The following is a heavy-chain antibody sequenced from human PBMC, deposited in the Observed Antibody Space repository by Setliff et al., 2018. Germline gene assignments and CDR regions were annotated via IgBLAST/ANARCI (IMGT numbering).Heavy chain of an antibody. CDR1: GGTFSSYG. CDR2: TIPIFGTT. V-gene: IGHV1-69*05. J-gene: IGHJ6*03. D-gene: IGHD1-26*01. CDR3: VREGVHTRSSTDYPYYMDV. Sequence: SVKVSCKASGGTFSSYGISWVRQAPGQGLEWMGGTIPIFGTTDYAQKFQGRVTIITDESTSTAFMQLSSLRSEDTAVYYCVREGVHTRSSTDYPYYMDVWGRGTTGTVS.